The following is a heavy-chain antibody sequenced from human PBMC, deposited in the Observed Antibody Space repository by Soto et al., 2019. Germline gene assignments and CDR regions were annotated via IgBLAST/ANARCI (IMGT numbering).Heavy chain of an antibody. J-gene: IGHJ4*02. CDR2: MNPNSGNT. Sequence: QVQLVQSGAEVKKPGASLKVSCKASGYTFTSYDINWQRQSTGQGLEWMGWMNPNSGNTGYAQKFQGRVTMTRNNSISTAYMELSSLRSEDTAVYYCAIERTVAGNDYWGQGTLVTVSS. CDR3: AIERTVAGNDY. D-gene: IGHD6-19*01. V-gene: IGHV1-8*01. CDR1: GYTFTSYD.